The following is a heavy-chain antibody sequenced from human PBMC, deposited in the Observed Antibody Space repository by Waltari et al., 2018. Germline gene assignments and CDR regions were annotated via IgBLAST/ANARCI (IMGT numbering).Heavy chain of an antibody. D-gene: IGHD3-16*01. CDR1: GFDLRHNA. Sequence: EVQLLESGGGLAQQGGSLRLSCGVSGFDLRHNAWSWVLQVPGRGLEWVSASGSDGHTYYADSVKGRFTIAKDSSKNTLYLQMNSLRAEDTAIYYCAKGSDDYVHNWFDPWGQGTLVTVSS. CDR3: AKGSDDYVHNWFDP. J-gene: IGHJ5*02. V-gene: IGHV3-23*01. CDR2: SGSDGHT.